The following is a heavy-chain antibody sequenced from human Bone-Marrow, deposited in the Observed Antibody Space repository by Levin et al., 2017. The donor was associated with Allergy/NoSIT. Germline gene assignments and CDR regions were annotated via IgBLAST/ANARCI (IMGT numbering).Heavy chain of an antibody. Sequence: GGSLRLSCAASGFTFSSYAMHWVRQAPGKGLEYVSAISSNGGSTYYADSVKGRFTISRDNSKNTLYLQMGSLRAEDMAVYYCARGGRVTLNTSEGLPYSGSYYYYYYGMDVWGQGTTVTVSS. CDR3: ARGGRVTLNTSEGLPYSGSYYYYYYGMDV. V-gene: IGHV3-64*02. CDR2: ISSNGGST. CDR1: GFTFSSYA. D-gene: IGHD1-26*01. J-gene: IGHJ6*02.